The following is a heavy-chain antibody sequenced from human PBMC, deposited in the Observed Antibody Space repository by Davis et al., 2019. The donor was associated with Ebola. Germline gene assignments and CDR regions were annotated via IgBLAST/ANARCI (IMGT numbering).Heavy chain of an antibody. CDR3: ARGIILAGTTVKGRDAFDI. CDR1: GYTFTSYG. CDR2: ISAYNGNT. Sequence: ASVKVSCKASGYTFTSYGISWVRQAPGQGLEWMGWISAYNGNTNYAQKLQGRVTMNTETSTSTAYMELRSLRSDDTAVYYCARGIILAGTTVKGRDAFDIWGQGTMVTVSS. J-gene: IGHJ3*02. D-gene: IGHD4-17*01. V-gene: IGHV1-18*04.